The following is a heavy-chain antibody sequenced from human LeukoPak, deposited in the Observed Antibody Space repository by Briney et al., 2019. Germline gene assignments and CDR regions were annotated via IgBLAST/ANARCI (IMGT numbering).Heavy chain of an antibody. J-gene: IGHJ6*03. D-gene: IGHD3-22*01. V-gene: IGHV1-8*02. CDR1: GYTFTGDS. CDR2: MNPIRGDT. CDR3: ATVYYYDSSGYYYYYMDV. Sequence: ASVRVSCAASGYTFTGDSTRWGREATGQGLGWRGWMNPIRGDTGYAQKIQGTVTMTRTTSISTAYMEPSTLRSADTAVYYCATVYYYDSSGYYYYYMDVWGKGTPVTISS.